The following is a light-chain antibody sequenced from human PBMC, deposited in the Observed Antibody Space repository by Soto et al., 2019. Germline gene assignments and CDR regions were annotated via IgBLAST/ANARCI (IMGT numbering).Light chain of an antibody. J-gene: IGLJ1*01. Sequence: QSVLTQPPSVSAAPGQKVSISCSVSSSNIGNNDVCWYHQLPGTAPKVLIYDNNKRASGIPDRFSGSKSGTSATLGITGLQTGDEGDYYCGTWDSDSYVFGTGTKVSVL. CDR3: GTWDSDSYV. V-gene: IGLV1-51*01. CDR1: SSNIGNND. CDR2: DNN.